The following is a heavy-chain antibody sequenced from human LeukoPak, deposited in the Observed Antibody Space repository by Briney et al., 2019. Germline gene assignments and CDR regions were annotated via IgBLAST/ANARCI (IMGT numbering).Heavy chain of an antibody. CDR1: GFTFSSYW. D-gene: IGHD3-3*01. V-gene: IGHV3-74*01. CDR3: ARAHNYDFWSGYYVPYVDY. J-gene: IGHJ4*02. Sequence: GGSLRLSCAASGFTFSSYWMHWVRQAPGKGLVWVSRINSDGSSTSYADSVKGRFTISRDNAKNTLYLQMNSLRAEDAAVYYCARAHNYDFWSGYYVPYVDYWGQGTLVTVSS. CDR2: INSDGSST.